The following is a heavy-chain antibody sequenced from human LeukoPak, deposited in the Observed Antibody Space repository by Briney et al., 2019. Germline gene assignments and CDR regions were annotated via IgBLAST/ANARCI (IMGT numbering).Heavy chain of an antibody. CDR2: ISGSAGST. V-gene: IGHV3-23*01. CDR1: GFTFSSYA. J-gene: IGHJ4*02. D-gene: IGHD6-19*01. CDR3: AKDHGGIAVVPFDY. Sequence: GGSLRLSCAASGFTFSSYAMSWVRQAPGKGLEWVSTISGSAGSTYYADSVKGRFTIPRDNSKNTLYLQMNSLRAEDTAVYYCAKDHGGIAVVPFDYWGQGTLITVSS.